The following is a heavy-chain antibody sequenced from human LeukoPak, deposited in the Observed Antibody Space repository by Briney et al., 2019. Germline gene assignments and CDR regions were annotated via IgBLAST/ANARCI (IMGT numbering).Heavy chain of an antibody. D-gene: IGHD6-19*01. Sequence: SGPTLVKPTQTLTLACTFSGFSLSTSGVGVGWIRQPPGKALEWLALIYWDDDKRYSPSLKSRLTITKDTSKNQVVLTMTNMDPVDTATYYCAHSMIAVAEHYFDYWGQGTLVTVSS. CDR2: IYWDDDK. J-gene: IGHJ4*02. CDR1: GFSLSTSGVG. V-gene: IGHV2-5*02. CDR3: AHSMIAVAEHYFDY.